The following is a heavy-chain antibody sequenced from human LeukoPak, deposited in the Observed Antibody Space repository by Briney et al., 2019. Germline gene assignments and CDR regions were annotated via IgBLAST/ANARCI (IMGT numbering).Heavy chain of an antibody. J-gene: IGHJ4*02. D-gene: IGHD1-26*01. CDR2: ISSSGSTI. V-gene: IGHV3-48*03. Sequence: GGSLRLSCAASGFTFSSYEMNWVRQAPGKGLECVSYISSSGSTIYYADSVKGRFTISRDNAKNSLYLQMNSLRAEDTAVYYCARADSGSYFGTHFDYWGQGTLVTVSS. CDR1: GFTFSSYE. CDR3: ARADSGSYFGTHFDY.